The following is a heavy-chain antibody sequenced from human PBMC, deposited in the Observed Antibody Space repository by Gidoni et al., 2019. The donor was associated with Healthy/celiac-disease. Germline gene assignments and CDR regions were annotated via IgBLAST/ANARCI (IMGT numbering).Heavy chain of an antibody. CDR2: ISWDGGST. V-gene: IGHV3-43*01. Sequence: EVQLVESGGVVVQPGGSLRLSCAASGFTFEDYTMPWVRQAPGKGLEWVSLISWDGGSTEYADSGKGRFTISRDNSKNSLYLQMNSLRTEDTALYYCAKGGFWNHWGQGTLVTVSS. CDR1: GFTFEDYT. D-gene: IGHD3-3*01. J-gene: IGHJ5*02. CDR3: AKGGFWNH.